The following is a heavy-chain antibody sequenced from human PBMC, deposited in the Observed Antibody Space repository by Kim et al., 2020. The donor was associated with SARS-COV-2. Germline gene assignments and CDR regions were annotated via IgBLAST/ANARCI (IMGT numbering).Heavy chain of an antibody. CDR1: GYTFTSYG. Sequence: ASVKVSCKASGYTFTSYGISWVRQAPGQGLEWMGWISAYNGNTNYAQKLQGRVTMTTDTSTSTAYMELRSLRSDDTAVYYCARDAYLSGRDGYKNPNNRGDYWGQGTLVTVSS. D-gene: IGHD5-12*01. CDR2: ISAYNGNT. CDR3: ARDAYLSGRDGYKNPNNRGDY. J-gene: IGHJ4*02. V-gene: IGHV1-18*01.